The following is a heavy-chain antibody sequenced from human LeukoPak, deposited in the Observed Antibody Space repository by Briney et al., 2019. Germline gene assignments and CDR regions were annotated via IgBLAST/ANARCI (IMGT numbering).Heavy chain of an antibody. CDR3: ARQNPAVGGQGLDY. J-gene: IGHJ4*02. D-gene: IGHD6-13*01. V-gene: IGHV4-59*08. CDR1: GGFISGHY. Sequence: SETLSLTCTVSGGFISGHYWSWIRQPPGKGLEWIGYIFYTGITDYNPSLRSRITMSVDTSKNQFSLRLTSVTAADTAVYYCARQNPAVGGQGLDYWGQGILVTVFS. CDR2: IFYTGIT.